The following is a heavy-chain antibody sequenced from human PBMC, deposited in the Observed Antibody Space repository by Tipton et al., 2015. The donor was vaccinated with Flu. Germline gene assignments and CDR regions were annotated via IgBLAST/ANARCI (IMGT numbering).Heavy chain of an antibody. Sequence: SLRLSCAASGFTFSSYGMHWVRQAPGKGLEWVAVIWYDGSNKYYADSVKGRFTISRDNSKNTLYLQMNSLRAEDTAVYYCASALLPVQEQQLAARDYWGQGTLVTVSS. J-gene: IGHJ4*02. V-gene: IGHV3-33*08. CDR3: ASALLPVQEQQLAARDY. D-gene: IGHD6-13*01. CDR2: IWYDGSNK. CDR1: GFTFSSYG.